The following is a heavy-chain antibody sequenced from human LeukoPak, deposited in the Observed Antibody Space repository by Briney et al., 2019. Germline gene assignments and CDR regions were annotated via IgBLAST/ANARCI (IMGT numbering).Heavy chain of an antibody. V-gene: IGHV1-46*01. J-gene: IGHJ6*02. CDR1: GYTFTSYY. CDR2: INPSGGST. Sequence: GASVKVSCKASGYTFTSYYMHWVRQAPGQGLEWMGIINPSGGSTSYAQKFQGRVTMTRDTSTSTVYMELSSLRSEGTAVYYCARDRVAGNLGYYGMDVWGQGTTVTVSS. CDR3: ARDRVAGNLGYYGMDV. D-gene: IGHD6-19*01.